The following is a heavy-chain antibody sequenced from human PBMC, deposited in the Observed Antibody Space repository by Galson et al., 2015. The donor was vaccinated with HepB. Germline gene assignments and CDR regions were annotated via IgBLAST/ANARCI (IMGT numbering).Heavy chain of an antibody. D-gene: IGHD6-19*01. CDR3: AKGYRWLVPRPLDY. CDR2: IRYDGSNK. CDR1: GFTFSSYG. J-gene: IGHJ4*02. V-gene: IGHV3-30*02. Sequence: SLRLSCAASGFTFSSYGMHWVRQAPGKGLEWVAFIRYDGSNKYYADSVKGRFTISRDNSKNTLYLQMNSLRAEDTAVYYCAKGYRWLVPRPLDYWGQGTLVTVSS.